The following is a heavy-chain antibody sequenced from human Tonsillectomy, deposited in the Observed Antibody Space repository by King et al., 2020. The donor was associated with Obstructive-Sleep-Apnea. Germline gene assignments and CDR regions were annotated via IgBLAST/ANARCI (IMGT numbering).Heavy chain of an antibody. CDR1: GFTFSSYA. CDR2: ISGSGGST. CDR3: ASFAQWLSAQVDY. D-gene: IGHD3-22*01. J-gene: IGHJ4*02. V-gene: IGHV3-23*04. Sequence: VQLVESGGGLVQPGGSLRLSCAASGFTFSSYAMSWVRPAPGKGLEWVSGISGSGGSTYFADSVKGRFSISRDNSKNTLFLQMNSLRAEDTAVYYCASFAQWLSAQVDYWGQGTLVTVSS.